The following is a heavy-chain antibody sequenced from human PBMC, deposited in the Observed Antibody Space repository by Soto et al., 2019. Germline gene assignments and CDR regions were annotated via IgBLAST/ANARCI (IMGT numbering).Heavy chain of an antibody. CDR1: GFTFSSYG. D-gene: IGHD3-22*01. Sequence: ESGGGVVQPGRSLRLSCAASGFTFSSYGMHWVRQAPGKGLEWVAVISYDGSNKYYADSVKGRFTISRDNSKNTLYLQMNSLRAEDTAVYYCAKDQGDYYDSSGYHYWGQGTLVTVSS. CDR2: ISYDGSNK. J-gene: IGHJ4*02. CDR3: AKDQGDYYDSSGYHY. V-gene: IGHV3-30*18.